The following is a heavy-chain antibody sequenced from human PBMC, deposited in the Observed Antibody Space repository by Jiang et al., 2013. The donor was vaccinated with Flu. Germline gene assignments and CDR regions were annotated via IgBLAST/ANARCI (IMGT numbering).Heavy chain of an antibody. Sequence: PGLVKPSGTLSLICAVSGGSISSSNWWSWVRQPPGKGLEWIGDIYHSGVTNYNPSLKSRVTISVDKSRNQFSLKLSSVTAADTAVYYCARAEDVYNYYFDYWGQGTLVTVSS. CDR1: GGSISSSNW. V-gene: IGHV4-4*02. CDR3: ARAEDVYNYYFDY. CDR2: IYHSGVT. J-gene: IGHJ4*02. D-gene: IGHD5-24*01.